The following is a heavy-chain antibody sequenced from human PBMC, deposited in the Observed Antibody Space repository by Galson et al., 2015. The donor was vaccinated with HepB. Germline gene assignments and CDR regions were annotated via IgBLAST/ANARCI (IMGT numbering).Heavy chain of an antibody. Sequence: SCKASGFTFSSYSMNWVRQAPGKGLEWVSSISSSSSYIYYADSVKGRFTISRDNAKNSLYLQMNSLRAEDTAVYYCATWDFYGSGSYYNHNWFDPWGQGTLVTVSS. D-gene: IGHD3-10*01. CDR2: ISSSSSYI. V-gene: IGHV3-21*01. CDR3: ATWDFYGSGSYYNHNWFDP. J-gene: IGHJ5*02. CDR1: GFTFSSYS.